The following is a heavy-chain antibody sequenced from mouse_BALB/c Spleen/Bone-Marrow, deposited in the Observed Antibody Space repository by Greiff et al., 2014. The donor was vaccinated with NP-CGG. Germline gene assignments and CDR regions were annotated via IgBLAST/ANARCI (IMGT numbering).Heavy chain of an antibody. J-gene: IGHJ1*01. CDR3: TRPSFCYGSSYWYFDV. CDR2: IDPANGDT. Sequence: EVKVEESGSELVKPGASVKLSCAASGFNIKDTYMHWVKQRPEQGLEWIGRIDPANGDTKYDPKFQGKATITADTSSNTAYLQLSSLTSEDTAVYYCTRPSFCYGSSYWYFDVWGAGTTVTVSS. D-gene: IGHD1-1*01. V-gene: IGHV14-3*02. CDR1: GFNIKDTY.